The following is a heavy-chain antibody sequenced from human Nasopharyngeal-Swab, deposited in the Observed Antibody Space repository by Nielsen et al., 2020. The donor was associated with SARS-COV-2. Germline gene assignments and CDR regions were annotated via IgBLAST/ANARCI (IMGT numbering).Heavy chain of an antibody. Sequence: GGSLRLSCAASGFTFSSYAMHWVRQAPGKGLEWVAVISYDGNNKYYADSVKGRFTISRDNSKNTLYLQMNSLRAEDTAVYYCARDPDGGNVWEDAFDIWGQGQWSPSPQ. V-gene: IGHV3-30-3*01. J-gene: IGHJ3*02. CDR1: GFTFSSYA. CDR2: ISYDGNNK. CDR3: ARDPDGGNVWEDAFDI. D-gene: IGHD4-23*01.